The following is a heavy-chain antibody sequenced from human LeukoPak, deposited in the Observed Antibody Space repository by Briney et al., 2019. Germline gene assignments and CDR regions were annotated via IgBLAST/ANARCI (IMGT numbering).Heavy chain of an antibody. CDR1: EYTSTGYY. D-gene: IGHD3-22*01. Sequence: ASVKVSRKASEYTSTGYYMHWVRQAPGQGLEWMGWINPNSGGTNYAQKFQGRVTMTRDTSISTAYMELSRLRSDDTAVYYCARVGYYYDCSGSPPAPFDYWGQGTLVTVSS. CDR2: INPNSGGT. CDR3: ARVGYYYDCSGSPPAPFDY. V-gene: IGHV1-2*02. J-gene: IGHJ4*02.